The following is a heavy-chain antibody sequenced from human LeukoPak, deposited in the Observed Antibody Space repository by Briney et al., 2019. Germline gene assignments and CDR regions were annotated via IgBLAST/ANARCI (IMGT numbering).Heavy chain of an antibody. D-gene: IGHD2-21*01. CDR1: GFTFSSYS. J-gene: IGHJ4*02. CDR2: ISTSSSYI. V-gene: IGHV3-21*01. CDR3: ARGHIVVMADDDVFDY. Sequence: GGSLSLSCAASGFTFSSYSMNWVRQAPGKGLEWVSSISTSSSYIYYADSGKGRFTIARDNAKKSLYLEMTSLRAEDTAVYYCARGHIVVMADDDVFDYWGQGTLVTVSS.